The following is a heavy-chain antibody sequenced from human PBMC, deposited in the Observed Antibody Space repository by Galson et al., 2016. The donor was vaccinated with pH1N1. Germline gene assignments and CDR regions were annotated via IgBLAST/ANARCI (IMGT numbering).Heavy chain of an antibody. CDR2: IYYSGIT. D-gene: IGHD3-22*01. Sequence: SETLSLTCSVSGDSINNYYWTWIRQPPGKGLEWIGYIYYSGITKYSPSLYSRVTMSVDTSKNQFSLRLRSVTAADTAVYYCARAEEPYYDSSGYYYWGQGILVTVSS. V-gene: IGHV4-59*01. J-gene: IGHJ4*02. CDR3: ARAEEPYYDSSGYYY. CDR1: GDSINNYY.